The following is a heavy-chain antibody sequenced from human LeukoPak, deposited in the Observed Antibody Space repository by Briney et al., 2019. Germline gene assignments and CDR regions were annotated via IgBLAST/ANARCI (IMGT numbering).Heavy chain of an antibody. CDR2: ISYDGSNK. D-gene: IGHD3-22*01. J-gene: IGHJ4*02. CDR3: AKDDYDSSGYSYLDY. Sequence: GSSLRLSCAASGFTFSSYGMHWVRQAPGKGLEGVAVISYDGSNKYYADSVKGRFTISRDNSKNTLYLQMNSLRAEDMAVYYCAKDDYDSSGYSYLDYWGQGNLVTVSS. CDR1: GFTFSSYG. V-gene: IGHV3-30*18.